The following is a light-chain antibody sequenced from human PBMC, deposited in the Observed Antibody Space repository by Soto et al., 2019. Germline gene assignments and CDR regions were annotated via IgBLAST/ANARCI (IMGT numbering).Light chain of an antibody. Sequence: ESVLTQSPGTLSLSPGERATLSCRASQSVSSSNLAWYQQKAGQAPRLLIYGASSRATGIPDRFSGSGSGTDFTLTISRLEPEDFAVYYCQQYGSSPRTFGGGTKVEIK. CDR3: QQYGSSPRT. CDR1: QSVSSSN. J-gene: IGKJ4*01. V-gene: IGKV3-20*01. CDR2: GAS.